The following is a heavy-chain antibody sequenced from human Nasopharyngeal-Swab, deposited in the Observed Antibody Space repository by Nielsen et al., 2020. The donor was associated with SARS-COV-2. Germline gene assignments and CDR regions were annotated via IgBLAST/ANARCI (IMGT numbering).Heavy chain of an antibody. D-gene: IGHD4-11*01. V-gene: IGHV3-21*01. Sequence: GGSLRLSCAASGFTFSSYSMNWVRQAPGKGLEWVSSISSSSSYIYYADSVKGRFTISRDNAKNPLYLQMNSLRAEDTAVYYCARWDYSNYDLDYWGQGTLVPSPQ. CDR2: ISSSSSYI. CDR3: ARWDYSNYDLDY. CDR1: GFTFSSYS. J-gene: IGHJ4*02.